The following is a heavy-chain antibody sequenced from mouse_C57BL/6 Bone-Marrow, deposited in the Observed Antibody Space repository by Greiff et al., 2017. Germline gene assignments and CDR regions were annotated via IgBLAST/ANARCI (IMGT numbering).Heavy chain of an antibody. CDR1: GFNIKDDY. Sequence: EVQLQQPGAELVRPGASVKLSCTASGFNIKDDYMHWVKQRPEQGLEWIGWIDPENGDTEYASKFQGKATITVDTSSNTAYLQLSSLTSEDTGVYYYAKEAWFAYWGQGTLVTVSA. CDR2: IDPENGDT. CDR3: AKEAWFAY. V-gene: IGHV14-4*01. J-gene: IGHJ3*01.